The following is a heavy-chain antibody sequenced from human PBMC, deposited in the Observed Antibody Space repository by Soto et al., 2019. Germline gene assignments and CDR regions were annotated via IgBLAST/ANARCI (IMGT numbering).Heavy chain of an antibody. J-gene: IGHJ6*02. CDR3: ARGAGSPTYYYGMDV. V-gene: IGHV4-39*01. D-gene: IGHD2-15*01. Sequence: SETLSLTCTVSGGSISSSSYYWGWIRQPPGMGLEWIGSIFYSGTTYYNPSLKSRVTIFVDTSKNQFSLQLTSVTAADTAVYYCARGAGSPTYYYGMDVWGQGTTVTVSS. CDR1: GGSISSSSYY. CDR2: IFYSGTT.